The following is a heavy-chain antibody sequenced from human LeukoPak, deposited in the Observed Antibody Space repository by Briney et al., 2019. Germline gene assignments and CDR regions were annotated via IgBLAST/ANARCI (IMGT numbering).Heavy chain of an antibody. D-gene: IGHD3-10*01. J-gene: IGHJ4*02. CDR3: ARLNTGITMVRGVITGADY. CDR1: GYSFTSYW. Sequence: GESLKISCKGSGYSFTSYWIGWVRQMPGKGLEWMGIIYPGDSDTRYSPSFQGQVTISADKSISTAYLQWSSLKASDTAMYYCARLNTGITMVRGVITGADYWGQGTLVTVSS. CDR2: IYPGDSDT. V-gene: IGHV5-51*01.